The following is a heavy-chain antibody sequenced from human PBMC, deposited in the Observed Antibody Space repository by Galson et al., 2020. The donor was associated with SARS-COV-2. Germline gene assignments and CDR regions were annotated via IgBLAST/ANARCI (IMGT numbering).Heavy chain of an antibody. CDR2: VHASGNT. CDR1: DVSISSYH. CDR3: ARVAFVTWSGSFDI. V-gene: IGHV4-4*07. D-gene: IGHD3-16*01. J-gene: IGHJ3*02. Sequence: SETLSLTCTVSDVSISSYHWSWIRQPAGKGLEWIGRVHASGNTNSNPSPKSRVTISVDTSNNQFSLSLSAVSAADTAVYYCARVAFVTWSGSFDILGQGTMVIVSS.